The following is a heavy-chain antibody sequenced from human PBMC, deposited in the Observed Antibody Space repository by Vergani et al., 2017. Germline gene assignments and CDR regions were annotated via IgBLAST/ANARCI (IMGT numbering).Heavy chain of an antibody. CDR3: ARTTGYSSGWANYYYYYYMYV. Sequence: QVQLQESGPGLVKPSETLSLTCTVSGGSISSYYWSWIRQPPGKGLEWIGYIYYSGSTNYNPSLKSRVTISVDTSKNQFSLKLSSVTAADPAVYYCARTTGYSSGWANYYYYYYMYVWGKXP. D-gene: IGHD6-19*01. CDR2: IYYSGST. J-gene: IGHJ6*03. V-gene: IGHV4-59*01. CDR1: GGSISSYY.